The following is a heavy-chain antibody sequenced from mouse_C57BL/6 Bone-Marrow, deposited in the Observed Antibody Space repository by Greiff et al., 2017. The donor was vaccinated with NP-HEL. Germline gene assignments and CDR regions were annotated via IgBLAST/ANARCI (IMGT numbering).Heavy chain of an antibody. CDR2: IRNKANGYTT. D-gene: IGHD1-1*01. J-gene: IGHJ4*01. Sequence: EVKLMESGGGLVQPGGSLSLSCAASGFTFTDYYMSWVRQPPGKALEWLGFIRNKANGYTTESSASVKGRFTISRDNSQSILYLQMNALRAEDSATYYCARYSSYYAMDYWGQGTSVTVSS. CDR3: ARYSSYYAMDY. V-gene: IGHV7-3*01. CDR1: GFTFTDYY.